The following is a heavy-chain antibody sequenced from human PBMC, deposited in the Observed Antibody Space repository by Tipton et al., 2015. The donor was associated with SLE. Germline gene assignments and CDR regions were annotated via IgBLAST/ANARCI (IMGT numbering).Heavy chain of an antibody. J-gene: IGHJ6*02. Sequence: SLRLSCAASGFTFSAYAVHWVRQAPGKGLEWVAVISYDGSNKYYADSVKGRFTISRDNSKNTLYLQMNSLRAEDTAVYYCARVLGSYYGMGVWGQWTTLTVS. CDR1: GFTFSAYA. CDR3: ARVLGSYYGMGV. V-gene: IGHV3-30*04. CDR2: ISYDGSNK.